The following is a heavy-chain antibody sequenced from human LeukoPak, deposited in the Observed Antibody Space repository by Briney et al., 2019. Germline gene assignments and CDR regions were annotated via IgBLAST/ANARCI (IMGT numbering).Heavy chain of an antibody. CDR3: ARGGYYGSGNDFRFDP. CDR2: IDYSGYT. V-gene: IGHV4-59*13. J-gene: IGHJ5*02. D-gene: IGHD3-10*01. Sequence: SETLSLTCAVYGGSFSGYYWSWIRQPPGKGLEWIGYIDYSGYTNYNPSLKSRVTISVDTSKNQFSLKLTSVTAADTAVYFCARGGYYGSGNDFRFDPWGQGTLVTVSS. CDR1: GGSFSGYY.